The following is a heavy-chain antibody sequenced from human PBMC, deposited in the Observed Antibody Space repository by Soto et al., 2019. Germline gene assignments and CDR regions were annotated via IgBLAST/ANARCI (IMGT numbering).Heavy chain of an antibody. CDR3: DCDGGLGAVAVDY. V-gene: IGHV4-39*03. Sequence: PSETLSLTCTVSGGSISSSRCHWGWIRQPPGKGLEWIASIKYSGTTFYNPSLKSRVTLSVDTSKNQFSLKLSSVTAADTAVYYCDCDGGLGAVAVDYCGQGYLVTVSS. D-gene: IGHD6-19*01. CDR2: IKYSGTT. J-gene: IGHJ4*02. CDR1: GGSISSSRCH.